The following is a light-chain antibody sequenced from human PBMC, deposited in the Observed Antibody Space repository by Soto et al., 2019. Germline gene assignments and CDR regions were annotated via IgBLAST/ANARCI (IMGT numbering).Light chain of an antibody. CDR2: GAS. V-gene: IGKV3-15*01. CDR1: QSVSSN. CDR3: QQYNNWPPWT. Sequence: VVFTLSPSTLSLSPGERATLSCRASQSVSSNLAWYQQKPGQAPRLLIYGASTRATGIPARFSGSGSGTEFTLTISSLQSEDFAVYYCQQYNNWPPWTFGQGTKVDI. J-gene: IGKJ1*01.